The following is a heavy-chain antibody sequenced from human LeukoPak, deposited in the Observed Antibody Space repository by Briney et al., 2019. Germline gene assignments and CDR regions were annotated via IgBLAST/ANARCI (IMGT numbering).Heavy chain of an antibody. CDR1: GGSISSYY. J-gene: IGHJ3*02. V-gene: IGHV4-59*08. D-gene: IGHD4-17*01. CDR3: ARRHVDTDPGPDYGDYGAPLDAFDI. Sequence: PSETLSLTCTVSGGSISSYYWSWVRQPPGKGLEWIGYIYYSGSTNYNPSLKSRVTISVDTSKNQFSLKLSSVTAADTAVYYCARRHVDTDPGPDYGDYGAPLDAFDIWGQGTMVTVSS. CDR2: IYYSGST.